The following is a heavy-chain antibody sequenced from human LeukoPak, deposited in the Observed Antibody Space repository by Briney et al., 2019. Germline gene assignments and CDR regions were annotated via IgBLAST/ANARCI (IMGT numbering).Heavy chain of an antibody. CDR3: ARERYYDSSALTRDYGMDV. Sequence: GASVKVSCKASGGTFSSYAISWVRQAPGQGLEWMGRIIPILGIANYAQKFQGRVTITADKSTSTAYMELSSLRSEDTAVYYCARERYYDSSALTRDYGMDVWGQGTTVTVSS. D-gene: IGHD3-22*01. CDR2: IIPILGIA. V-gene: IGHV1-69*04. J-gene: IGHJ6*02. CDR1: GGTFSSYA.